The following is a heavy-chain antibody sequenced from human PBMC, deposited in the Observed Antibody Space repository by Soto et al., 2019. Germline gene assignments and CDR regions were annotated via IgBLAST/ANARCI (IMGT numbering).Heavy chain of an antibody. D-gene: IGHD2-2*01. V-gene: IGHV1-2*04. Sequence: GASVKVSCKASGYTFTGQYIHWVRQAPGQGLEWMGWINPNSGGTNYAQKFQGWVTMTRDTSISTAYMELSRLRSDDTAVYYCARGYCSSTSCHFDYWGQGTLVTVS. J-gene: IGHJ4*02. CDR2: INPNSGGT. CDR3: ARGYCSSTSCHFDY. CDR1: GYTFTGQY.